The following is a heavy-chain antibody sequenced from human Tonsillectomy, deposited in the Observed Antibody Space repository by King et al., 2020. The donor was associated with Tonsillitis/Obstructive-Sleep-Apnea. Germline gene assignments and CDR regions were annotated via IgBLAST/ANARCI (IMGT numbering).Heavy chain of an antibody. CDR1: GYTFTSYY. CDR2: INPSGGST. D-gene: IGHD6-13*01. V-gene: IGHV1-46*01. J-gene: IGHJ5*02. CDR3: AQAAAGTGWFDP. Sequence: QLVQSGAEVKKPGASGKLSCKASGYTFTSYYVHLVRQAPGQGLEWMGIINPSGGSTSYAPKIQGRVTMTRDTSTRTVYMELSMLSSEDTAVYYCAQAAAGTGWFDPWGQGTLVTVSS.